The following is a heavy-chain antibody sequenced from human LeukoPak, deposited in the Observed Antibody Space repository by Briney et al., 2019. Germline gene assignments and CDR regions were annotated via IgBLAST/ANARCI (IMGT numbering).Heavy chain of an antibody. Sequence: PGGSLRRPCVAPGFTFSSNGTHRCGSDPGKGGEGWASIMYDGRNKYYGDSVKGRFTISRDNSKNTLYLQMSSLRAEDTAVYYCARGCGGDCYGYLQHWGQGTLVTVSS. CDR1: GFTFSSNG. V-gene: IGHV3-30*02. J-gene: IGHJ1*01. D-gene: IGHD2-21*02. CDR3: ARGCGGDCYGYLQH. CDR2: IMYDGRNK.